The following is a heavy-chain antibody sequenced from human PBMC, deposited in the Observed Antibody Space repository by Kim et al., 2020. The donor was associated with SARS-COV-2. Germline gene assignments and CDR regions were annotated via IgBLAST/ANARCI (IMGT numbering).Heavy chain of an antibody. Sequence: SETLSLTCTISGGSISSSSYYWGWIRQPPGKGLEWIGSIYYSGSTYYNPSLKSRVTISVDTSKNQFSLKLSSVTAADTAVYYCARQRGAPMVLGWYFDYWGQGTLVTVSS. D-gene: IGHD3-10*01. CDR1: GGSISSSSYY. CDR2: IYYSGST. CDR3: ARQRGAPMVLGWYFDY. V-gene: IGHV4-39*01. J-gene: IGHJ4*02.